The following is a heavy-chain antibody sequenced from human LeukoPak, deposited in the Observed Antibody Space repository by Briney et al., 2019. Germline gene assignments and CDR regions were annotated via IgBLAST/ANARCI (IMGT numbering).Heavy chain of an antibody. CDR1: GFTFSSYS. J-gene: IGHJ6*02. CDR2: ISSSSSYI. D-gene: IGHD3-3*01. Sequence: GGSLRLSCAASGFTFSSYSMNWVRQAPGRGLEWVSSISSSSSYIYYADSVKGRFTISRDNAKNSLYLQMNSLRAEDTAVYYCARSYDFLLSKAYYGMDVWGQGTTVTVSS. V-gene: IGHV3-21*01. CDR3: ARSYDFLLSKAYYGMDV.